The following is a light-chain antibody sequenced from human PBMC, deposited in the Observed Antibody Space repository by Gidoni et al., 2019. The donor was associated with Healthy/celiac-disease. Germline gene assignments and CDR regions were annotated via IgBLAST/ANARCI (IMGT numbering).Light chain of an antibody. J-gene: IGKJ4*01. CDR2: AAS. V-gene: IGKV1-9*01. Sequence: PSFLSASVGDRVTITCRASQGISSYLAWYQQKPGKAPKILIYAASTLQSGVPSRFSGSGSGTEFTLTISSRQPEDLATYYCQQLNSYPLTFGGGTKVEIK. CDR3: QQLNSYPLT. CDR1: QGISSY.